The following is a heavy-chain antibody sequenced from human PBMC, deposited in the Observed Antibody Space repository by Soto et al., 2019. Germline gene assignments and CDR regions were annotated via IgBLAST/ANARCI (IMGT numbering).Heavy chain of an antibody. Sequence: QVQLVESGGGVVQPGRSLRLSCVASGFTFSSNAMPWVRQAPGKGLEWVATISHDGGDEYYADPVKGRFTISRDNSKNWLYLQMNSLRPEDTAVYYCALFGSASVWSDYWGQGTLVTVSS. CDR3: ALFGSASVWSDY. CDR2: ISHDGGDE. CDR1: GFTFSSNA. D-gene: IGHD6-19*01. V-gene: IGHV3-30-3*01. J-gene: IGHJ4*02.